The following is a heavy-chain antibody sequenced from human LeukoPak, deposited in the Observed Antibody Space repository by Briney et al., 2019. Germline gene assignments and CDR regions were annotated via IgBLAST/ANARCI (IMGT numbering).Heavy chain of an antibody. CDR3: ARERRSLVITTDAFDI. J-gene: IGHJ3*02. CDR2: FSSSSSYI. D-gene: IGHD3-22*01. Sequence: GGSLRLSCAASGFTFSSYSMNWVRQAPGKALEWVSSFSSSSSYIYYADSVKGRFTISRDNAKNSLYLQMNSLRAEDTAVYYCARERRSLVITTDAFDIWGQGAMVTVSS. V-gene: IGHV3-21*01. CDR1: GFTFSSYS.